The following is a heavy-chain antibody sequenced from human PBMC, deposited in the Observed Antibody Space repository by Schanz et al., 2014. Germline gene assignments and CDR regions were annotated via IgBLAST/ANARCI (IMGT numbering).Heavy chain of an antibody. CDR3: ARGEANWGQY. CDR2: INTNTGNP. J-gene: IGHJ4*02. CDR1: GYTFTFTTYG. D-gene: IGHD7-27*01. V-gene: IGHV7-4-1*02. Sequence: QVQLVQSGGEVKKPGASVKVSCKASGYTFTFTTYGISWVRQVPGQGLEWMGWINTNTGNPTYAQGFTGRFVFSLDPSVSTAYLQISFLKADDTAVFFCARGEANWGQYWGQGTLVTVSS.